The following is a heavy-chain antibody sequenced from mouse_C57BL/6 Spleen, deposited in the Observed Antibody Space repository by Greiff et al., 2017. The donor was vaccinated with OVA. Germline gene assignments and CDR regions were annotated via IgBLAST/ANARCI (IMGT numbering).Heavy chain of an antibody. D-gene: IGHD1-1*01. CDR1: GFTFSDYG. CDR3: ARRGDYYGSSYPSYAMDY. CDR2: ISSGSSTI. V-gene: IGHV5-17*01. J-gene: IGHJ4*01. Sequence: EVQGVESGGGLVKPGGSLKLSCAASGFTFSDYGMHWVRQAPEKGLEWVAYISSGSSTIYYADTVKGRITISRDNAKNTLFLQMTSLRSEDTAMYYCARRGDYYGSSYPSYAMDYWGQGTSVTVSS.